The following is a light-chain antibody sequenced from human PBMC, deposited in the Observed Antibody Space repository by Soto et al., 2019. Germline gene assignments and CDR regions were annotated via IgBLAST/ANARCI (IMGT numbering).Light chain of an antibody. CDR1: HDINNW. CDR3: QQGNSLPLT. V-gene: IGKV1-12*01. CDR2: AAS. Sequence: DIQTTQSPSSVSASVGVSVSITCRASHDINNWLFWYQQKPGKAPKLLIYAASSLQSGVPSRFSGGGSGTHFTLTISSLQPEDVATYYCQQGNSLPLTFGGGTKV. J-gene: IGKJ4*01.